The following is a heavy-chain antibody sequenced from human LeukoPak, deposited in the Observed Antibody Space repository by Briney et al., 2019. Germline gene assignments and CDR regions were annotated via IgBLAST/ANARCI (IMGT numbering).Heavy chain of an antibody. CDR3: ATQRGSYLWGTDFDY. CDR1: GYTFTGDY. Sequence: ASVNVSCEASGYTFTGDYMHWVRQAPGQGLEWMVWINPNSGDTKYAQKFQGRVTMTRDTSISTAYMELSRLRSDDTAVYYCATQRGSYLWGTDFDYWGQGTLVTVSS. J-gene: IGHJ4*02. CDR2: INPNSGDT. V-gene: IGHV1-2*02. D-gene: IGHD3-16*01.